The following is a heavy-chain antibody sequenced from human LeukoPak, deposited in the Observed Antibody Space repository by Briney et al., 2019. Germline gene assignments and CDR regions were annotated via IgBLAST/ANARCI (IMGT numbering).Heavy chain of an antibody. J-gene: IGHJ5*02. CDR3: ARAPIPYDRSRTDYRFDP. CDR1: GGSISSYY. Sequence: SETLSLTCTVSGGSISSYYWSWIRQPPGKGLEWIGYIYYSVSSNYNPSLKSRVTISLDTSKSQFSLKLTSVTAADTAVYYCARAPIPYDRSRTDYRFDPWGQGTLVTVAS. D-gene: IGHD3-16*01. CDR2: IYYSVSS. V-gene: IGHV4-59*01.